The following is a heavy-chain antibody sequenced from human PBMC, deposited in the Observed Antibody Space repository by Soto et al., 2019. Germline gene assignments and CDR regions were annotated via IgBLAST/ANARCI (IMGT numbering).Heavy chain of an antibody. Sequence: LGGSLRLSCAASGFTFSSYAMSWVRQAPGKGLEWVPAISGSGGSTYYADSVKGRITISRDNSKNTLYLQMNSLRAEDTAVYYCAKDLLFWSGYYTSFEYWGQGTLVTSPQ. CDR2: ISGSGGST. CDR3: AKDLLFWSGYYTSFEY. V-gene: IGHV3-23*01. J-gene: IGHJ4*02. CDR1: GFTFSSYA. D-gene: IGHD3-3*01.